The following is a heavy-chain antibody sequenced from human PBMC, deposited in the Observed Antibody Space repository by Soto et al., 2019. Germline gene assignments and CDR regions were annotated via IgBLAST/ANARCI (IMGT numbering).Heavy chain of an antibody. J-gene: IGHJ6*02. Sequence: SETLSLTCTVSAGSISSYYWSWLRQPPGKGLEWIGCIYYSGSTNYNPSLKSRVTISVDTSKNQCSLKLSSVTAADTAVYYCARVGCSSTSCYGDYYYYGMDVWGQGTTVTVSS. CDR1: AGSISSYY. CDR2: IYYSGST. V-gene: IGHV4-59*01. CDR3: ARVGCSSTSCYGDYYYYGMDV. D-gene: IGHD2-2*01.